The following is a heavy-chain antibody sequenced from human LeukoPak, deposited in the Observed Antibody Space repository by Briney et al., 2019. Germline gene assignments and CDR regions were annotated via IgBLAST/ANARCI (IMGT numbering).Heavy chain of an antibody. V-gene: IGHV3-33*08. CDR2: IWYDGSNK. D-gene: IGHD3-10*01. J-gene: IGHJ2*01. CDR3: ARDRGSGTLPYWYFDL. Sequence: GGSLRLSCAASGFTFSSYGMHWVRQAPGKGLEWVAVIWYDGSNKYYADSVKGRFTISRDNSKNTLYLQMNSLRAEDTAVYYCARDRGSGTLPYWYFDLWGRGTLVTVSS. CDR1: GFTFSSYG.